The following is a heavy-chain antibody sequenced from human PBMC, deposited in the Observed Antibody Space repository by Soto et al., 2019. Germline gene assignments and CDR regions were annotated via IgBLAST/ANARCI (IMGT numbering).Heavy chain of an antibody. Sequence: QVQLVESGGGVVQPGRSLRLSCAASGFTFSSYGMHWVRQAPGKGLEWVAVISYDGSNKYYADSVKGRFTISRDNSKNTLYLQMNSLRAEDTAVYYCAKDTRALGYYYYGMDVWGQGTTVTVSS. D-gene: IGHD1-26*01. CDR1: GFTFSSYG. CDR2: ISYDGSNK. J-gene: IGHJ6*02. V-gene: IGHV3-30*18. CDR3: AKDTRALGYYYYGMDV.